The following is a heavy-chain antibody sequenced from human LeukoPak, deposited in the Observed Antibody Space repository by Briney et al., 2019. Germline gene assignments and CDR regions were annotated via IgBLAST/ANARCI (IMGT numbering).Heavy chain of an antibody. CDR1: GFTFSSYT. V-gene: IGHV3-21*01. CDR2: ISSSSSYI. J-gene: IGHJ4*02. D-gene: IGHD5-12*01. CDR3: AGGYSGYDSPFDY. Sequence: GGSLRLSCAASGFTFSSYTMNWVRQAPGKGLEWVSSISSSSSYIYYADSVKGRFTISRDNAKNSLYLQMNSLRAEDTAIYYCAGGYSGYDSPFDYWGQGTLVTVSS.